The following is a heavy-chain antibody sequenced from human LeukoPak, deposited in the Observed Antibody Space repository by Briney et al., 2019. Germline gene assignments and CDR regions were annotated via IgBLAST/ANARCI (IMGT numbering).Heavy chain of an antibody. CDR3: AKDIVLMVYAPTYGMDV. CDR1: GFTFNNYD. J-gene: IGHJ6*02. V-gene: IGHV3-30-3*01. D-gene: IGHD2-8*01. CDR2: ISYDGSNK. Sequence: GGSLRLSCAASGFTFNNYDMHWVRQAPGKGLEWVAVISYDGSNKYYADSVKGRFTISRDNSKNTLYLQMNSLRAEDTAVYYCAKDIVLMVYAPTYGMDVWGQGTTVTVSS.